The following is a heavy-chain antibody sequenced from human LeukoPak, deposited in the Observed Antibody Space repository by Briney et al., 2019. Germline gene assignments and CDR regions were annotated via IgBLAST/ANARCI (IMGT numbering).Heavy chain of an antibody. CDR2: ISYDGTNK. Sequence: GGSLRLSCAVSGFTFSSYGMHWVRQAPGKGLEWMAVISYDGTNKYYADSVKGRFTISRDNSKNTLYLQMNSLRAEDTAVYYCAKDLNYDFWSGLGNWGQGTLVTVSS. D-gene: IGHD3-3*01. CDR3: AKDLNYDFWSGLGN. CDR1: GFTFSSYG. J-gene: IGHJ4*02. V-gene: IGHV3-30*18.